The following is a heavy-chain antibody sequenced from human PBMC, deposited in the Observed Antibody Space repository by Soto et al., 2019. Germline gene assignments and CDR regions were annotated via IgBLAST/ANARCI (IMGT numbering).Heavy chain of an antibody. CDR3: ARDVPIFGVVYLIDY. J-gene: IGHJ4*02. D-gene: IGHD3-3*01. CDR2: ISPYPGNT. Sequence: QVQLEQSGAAVKKPGAPVKVSCTASGSTFINYGISWVRQAPGQGLEWMGWISPYPGNTNYAQNLQGRGTMTTDTATSTVYMELRSLRSADTAVYFCARDVPIFGVVYLIDYWGQGTVFTVSS. CDR1: GSTFINYG. V-gene: IGHV1-18*01.